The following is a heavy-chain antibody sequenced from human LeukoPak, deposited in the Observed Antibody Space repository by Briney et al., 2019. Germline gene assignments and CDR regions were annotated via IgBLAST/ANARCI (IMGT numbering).Heavy chain of an antibody. CDR2: ISWNSGSI. V-gene: IGHV3-9*01. Sequence: GRSLRLSCAASGFTFDDYAMHWVRQAPGKGLEWVSGISWNSGSIGYADSVKGRFTISRDNAKNSLYLQMSSLRAEDTALYYCAREVPAATYYYYYGMDVWGQGTTVTVSS. CDR1: GFTFDDYA. D-gene: IGHD2-2*01. J-gene: IGHJ6*02. CDR3: AREVPAATYYYYYGMDV.